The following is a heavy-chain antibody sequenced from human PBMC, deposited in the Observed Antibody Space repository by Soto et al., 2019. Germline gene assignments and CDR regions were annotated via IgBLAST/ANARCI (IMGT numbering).Heavy chain of an antibody. CDR3: ARDTGFYSSSSFDY. J-gene: IGHJ4*02. CDR1: GDSISNSGYY. CDR2: IYYRGDS. Sequence: QVQLQESGPGLVKPSQTLSLTCSVSGDSISNSGYYWSWIRQHPGKGLEWIGHIYYRGDSYYNPSLKSPLTISVDTSKNQFSLNLRSVTAADTAVYYCARDTGFYSSSSFDYWGRGTLVTVSS. V-gene: IGHV4-31*01. D-gene: IGHD6-6*01.